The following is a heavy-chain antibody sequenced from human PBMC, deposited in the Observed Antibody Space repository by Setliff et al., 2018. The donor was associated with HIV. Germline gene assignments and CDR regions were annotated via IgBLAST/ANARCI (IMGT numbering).Heavy chain of an antibody. V-gene: IGHV4-4*02. CDR2: IYHSGST. J-gene: IGHJ3*02. D-gene: IGHD3-22*01. Sequence: SETLSLTCAVSGGSISSRNWWSWVRQPPGKGLEWIGEIYHSGSTNYNPSLKSRVTISVDKSKNQFSLKLISVTAADTAVYYCARFYYHYDSTNDAFDIWGQGTMVTVSS. CDR1: GGSISSRNW. CDR3: ARFYYHYDSTNDAFDI.